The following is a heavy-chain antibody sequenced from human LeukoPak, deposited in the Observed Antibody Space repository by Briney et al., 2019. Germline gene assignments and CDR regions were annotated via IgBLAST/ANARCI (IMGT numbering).Heavy chain of an antibody. J-gene: IGHJ4*02. CDR2: IYYSGST. CDR1: GGSISSSSYY. D-gene: IGHD1-1*01. V-gene: IGHV4-39*07. Sequence: SETLSLTCTVSGGSISSSSYYWGWIRQPPGMGLEWIGSIYYSGSTYYNPSLKSRVTISVDTSKNQFSLKLSSVPAADTAVYYCARLYGGPPDWKYYFDYWGQGTLVTVSS. CDR3: ARLYGGPPDWKYYFDY.